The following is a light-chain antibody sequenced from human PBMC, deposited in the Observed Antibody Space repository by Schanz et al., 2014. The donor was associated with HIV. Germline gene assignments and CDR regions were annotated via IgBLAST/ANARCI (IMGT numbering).Light chain of an antibody. Sequence: EIVMTQSPATLSVSPGERATLSCRASQSVSSNLAWYQQKPGQAPRLLIYGASTRATGIPARFSGSGSGTDFTLNISRLEPEDFAVYYCQQYGRSYTFGQGTKLEIK. J-gene: IGKJ2*01. CDR2: GAS. V-gene: IGKV3-15*01. CDR3: QQYGRSYT. CDR1: QSVSSN.